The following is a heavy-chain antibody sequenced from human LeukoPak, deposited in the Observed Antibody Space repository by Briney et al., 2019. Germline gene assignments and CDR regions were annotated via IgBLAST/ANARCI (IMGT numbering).Heavy chain of an antibody. D-gene: IGHD3-10*01. Sequence: PGGSLRLSCAASGFMFADHGMTWVRQVPGKGLEWVSSIYSGRTTYYADSVKGRFTISRDNSKNTLYLQMNSLSAEDSAVYYCVRRVGGSGGYTRDYWGQGTLVTVSS. CDR1: GFMFADHG. CDR2: IYSGRTT. CDR3: VRRVGGSGGYTRDY. V-gene: IGHV3-66*01. J-gene: IGHJ4*02.